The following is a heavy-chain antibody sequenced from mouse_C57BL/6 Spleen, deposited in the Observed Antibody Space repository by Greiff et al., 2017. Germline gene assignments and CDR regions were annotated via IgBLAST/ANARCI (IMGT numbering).Heavy chain of an antibody. CDR2: INPSTGGT. Sequence: EVKLMESGPELVKPGASVKISCKASGYSFTGYYMNWVKQSPDKSLEWIGEINPSTGGTTYNQKFKAKATLTVDKSSSTAYMQLKSLTSEDSAVYYCARGGSSYRGYYFDYWGQGTTLTVSS. D-gene: IGHD1-1*01. CDR3: ARGGSSYRGYYFDY. V-gene: IGHV1-42*01. CDR1: GYSFTGYY. J-gene: IGHJ2*01.